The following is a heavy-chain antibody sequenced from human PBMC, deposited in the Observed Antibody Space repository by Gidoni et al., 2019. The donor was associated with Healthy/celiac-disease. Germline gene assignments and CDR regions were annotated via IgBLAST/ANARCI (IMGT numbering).Heavy chain of an antibody. J-gene: IGHJ3*02. CDR2: ISSSSSTI. CDR1: GFTFSSYS. V-gene: IGHV3-48*02. D-gene: IGHD3-22*01. Sequence: EVQLVESGGGLVQPGGSLRLSCAASGFTFSSYSMNWVRQAPGKGLEWVSYISSSSSTIYYADSVKGRFTISRDNAKNSLYLQMNSLRDEDTAVYYCARRVGRYDSSGYYYAPGAFDIWGQGTMVTVSS. CDR3: ARRVGRYDSSGYYYAPGAFDI.